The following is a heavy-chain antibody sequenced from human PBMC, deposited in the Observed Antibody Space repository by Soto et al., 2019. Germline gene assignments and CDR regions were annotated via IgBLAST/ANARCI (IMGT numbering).Heavy chain of an antibody. J-gene: IGHJ6*02. Sequence: QEQPQESGPGLMKPSETLSLTCTVSGAPITTNKWWAWVRLPPGKALEWIGELSREGNRNSNPSLEGRFIMSLDQSKNHFSLKLTSVTAADTAIYYCATQTISHTWGVWGRGTSVTVSS. V-gene: IGHV4-4*02. CDR3: ATQTISHTWGV. CDR1: GAPITTNKW. D-gene: IGHD3-16*01. CDR2: LSREGNR.